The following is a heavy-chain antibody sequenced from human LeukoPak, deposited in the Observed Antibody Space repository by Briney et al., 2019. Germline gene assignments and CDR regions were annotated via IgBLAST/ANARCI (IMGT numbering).Heavy chain of an antibody. V-gene: IGHV1-2*02. CDR3: SRYYRYFDY. J-gene: IGHJ4*02. Sequence: ASVKVSCKASGYTFTGYYVHWVRQAPGQGLEWMGWINPNTGDTNYAQKFQGRVTMTRDTSINTAYMDLSGLRSDDTAVYYCSRYYRYFDYWGQGTLVTASS. CDR2: INPNTGDT. CDR1: GYTFTGYY. D-gene: IGHD3-10*01.